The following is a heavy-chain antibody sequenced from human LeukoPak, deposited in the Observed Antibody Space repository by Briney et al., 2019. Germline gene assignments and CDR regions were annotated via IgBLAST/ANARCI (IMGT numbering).Heavy chain of an antibody. CDR1: GGSISSSTYH. V-gene: IGHV4-39*07. D-gene: IGHD2-2*01. CDR3: ARVVPAATYFDY. Sequence: PSETLSLTCTVSGGSISSSTYHWGWIRQPPGKGLEWIGSIYYSGSTYYNPSLKSRVTISVDTSKNQFSLKLSSVTAADTAVYYCARVVPAATYFDYWGQGTLVTVSS. CDR2: IYYSGST. J-gene: IGHJ4*02.